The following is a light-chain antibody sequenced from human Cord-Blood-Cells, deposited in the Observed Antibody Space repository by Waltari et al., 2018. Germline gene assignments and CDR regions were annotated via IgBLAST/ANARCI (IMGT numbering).Light chain of an antibody. CDR2: EVS. CDR1: IMDVGSYTF. Sequence: QSALTQPASVSGPPGQPTTFPCPGPIMDVGSYTFSSWYQQHPGKAPKLMIYEVSKRPSGVSNRFSGSKSGNTASLTISGLQAEDEADYYCCSYAGSSTWVFGGGTKLTVL. CDR3: CSYAGSSTWV. J-gene: IGLJ3*02. V-gene: IGLV2-23*02.